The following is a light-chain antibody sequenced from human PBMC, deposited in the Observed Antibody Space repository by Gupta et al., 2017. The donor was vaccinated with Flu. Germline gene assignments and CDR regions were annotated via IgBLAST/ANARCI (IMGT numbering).Light chain of an antibody. V-gene: IGKV1-39*01. Sequence: PPSLSASVGYRVTITCRASQSVKNFLNWYQQKPGKAQKLMMYGASTMECGVPSRFSGSGSGTDFTLTINRLQPEDFASYYCQQGYSTPQTFGRGTTVEIK. CDR3: QQGYSTPQT. CDR1: QSVKNF. CDR2: GAS. J-gene: IGKJ4*02.